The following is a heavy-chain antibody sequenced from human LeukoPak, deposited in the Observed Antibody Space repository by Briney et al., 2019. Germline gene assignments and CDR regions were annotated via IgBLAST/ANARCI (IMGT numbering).Heavy chain of an antibody. CDR2: IYYSGST. D-gene: IGHD3-3*01. CDR3: ARHDSDFWSGSPYTPFDY. CDR1: GGSISSSY. J-gene: IGHJ4*02. Sequence: SETLSLTCTVSGGSISSSYWSWIRQPPGKGLEWIGYIYYSGSTNYNPSLKSRVTISVDTSKNQFSLKLSSVTAADTAVYYCARHDSDFWSGSPYTPFDYWGQGTLVTVSS. V-gene: IGHV4-59*08.